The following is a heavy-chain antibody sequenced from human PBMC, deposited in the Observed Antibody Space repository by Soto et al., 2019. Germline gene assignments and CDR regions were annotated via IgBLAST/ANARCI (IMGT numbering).Heavy chain of an antibody. CDR2: IYYSGST. D-gene: IGHD6-19*01. V-gene: IGHV4-61*01. CDR1: GGSVSSGSYY. J-gene: IGHJ6*02. Sequence: LSLTCTVSGGSVSSGSYYWSWIRQPPGKGLEWIGYIYYSGSTNYNPSLKSRVTISVDTSKNQFSLKLSSVTAADTAVYHCARDKNQGVAVAGIYYYYYGMDVWGQGTTVTVSS. CDR3: ARDKNQGVAVAGIYYYYYGMDV.